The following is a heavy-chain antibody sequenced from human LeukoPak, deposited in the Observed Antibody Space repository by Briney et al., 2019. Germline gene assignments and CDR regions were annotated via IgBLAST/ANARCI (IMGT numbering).Heavy chain of an antibody. CDR1: GFTFSSYG. D-gene: IGHD2/OR15-2a*01. CDR2: IWYDGSNK. J-gene: IGHJ4*02. CDR3: ARGRAGAARSTNFDY. Sequence: GGSLRLSCAASGFTFSSYGMHWVRQAPGKGLEWVAVIWYDGSNKYYADSVKGRFIISRDNSKNTLYLQMNSLRAEDTAVYYCARGRAGAARSTNFDYWGQGTLVTVSS. V-gene: IGHV3-33*01.